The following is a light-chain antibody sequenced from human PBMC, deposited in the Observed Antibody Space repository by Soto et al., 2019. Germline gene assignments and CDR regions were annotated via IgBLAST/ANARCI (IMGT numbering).Light chain of an antibody. CDR3: SSFAGSNNFPYV. Sequence: QSALTQPASVSGSPGQSITISCTGTSSDINTYIYVSWYQQHPGKAPKLMIYEINKRPSGVPDRFSGSKSGNPASLTVSGLQAEDEADYYCSSFAGSNNFPYVFGTGTKVTVL. CDR1: SSDINTYIY. V-gene: IGLV2-8*01. CDR2: EIN. J-gene: IGLJ1*01.